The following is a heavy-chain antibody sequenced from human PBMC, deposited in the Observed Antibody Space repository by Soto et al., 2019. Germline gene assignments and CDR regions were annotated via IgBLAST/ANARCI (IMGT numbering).Heavy chain of an antibody. Sequence: GGSLRLFCAASGFTFSSHGMHWVRQAPGKGLEWVAVIWYDGSNKYYEDSVKGRFTISRDNSKNTLYLQMNSLRAEDTAVYYCAMRGRKDQYSYFDNWGPGTMVTV. CDR2: IWYDGSNK. D-gene: IGHD1-26*01. V-gene: IGHV3-33*01. J-gene: IGHJ4*02. CDR3: AMRGRKDQYSYFDN. CDR1: GFTFSSHG.